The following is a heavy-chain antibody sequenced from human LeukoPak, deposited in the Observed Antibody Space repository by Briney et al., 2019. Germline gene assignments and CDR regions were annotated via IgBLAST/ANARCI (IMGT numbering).Heavy chain of an antibody. CDR3: ARKSSSWLRFDY. CDR2: IYYSGST. Sequence: PSETLSLTCTVSGGSISSSSYYWGWIRQPPGKGLEWIGSIYYSGSTYYNPSLKSRVTISVDTSKNQFSLKLSSVAAADTAVYYCARKSSSWLRFDYWGQGTLVTVSS. CDR1: GGSISSSSYY. V-gene: IGHV4-39*07. J-gene: IGHJ4*02. D-gene: IGHD6-13*01.